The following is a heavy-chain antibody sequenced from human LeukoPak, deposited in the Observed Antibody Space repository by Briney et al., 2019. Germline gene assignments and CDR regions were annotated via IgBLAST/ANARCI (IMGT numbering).Heavy chain of an antibody. V-gene: IGHV1-2*02. CDR3: ARVSSDILTGYYLFDY. CDR1: GYTFTGYY. J-gene: IGHJ4*02. CDR2: INPNSGGT. D-gene: IGHD3-9*01. Sequence: GASVKVSCKASGYTFTGYYMHWVRQAPGQGLEWMGWINPNSGGTNYAQKFQGRVTMTRDTSISTAYMELSRLRSDDTAVYYCARVSSDILTGYYLFDYWGQGTLVTVSS.